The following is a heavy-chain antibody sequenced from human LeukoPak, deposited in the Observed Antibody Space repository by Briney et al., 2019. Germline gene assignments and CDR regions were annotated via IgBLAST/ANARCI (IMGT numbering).Heavy chain of an antibody. Sequence: ASVKVSCKVSGYTLTELSMHWVRQAPGKGLEWMGGFDPEDGETIYAQKFQGRVTKTEDTSTDTAYMELSSLRSEDTAVYYCATEGGIVGATGGWDFDYWGQGTLVTVSS. V-gene: IGHV1-24*01. D-gene: IGHD1-26*01. J-gene: IGHJ4*02. CDR1: GYTLTELS. CDR2: FDPEDGET. CDR3: ATEGGIVGATGGWDFDY.